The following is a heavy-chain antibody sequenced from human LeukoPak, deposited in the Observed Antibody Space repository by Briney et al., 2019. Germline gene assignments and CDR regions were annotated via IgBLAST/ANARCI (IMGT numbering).Heavy chain of an antibody. V-gene: IGHV2-5*01. CDR3: AHTNTIFGVVTPDY. CDR1: RFSLSTSGVG. CDR2: IYWNDDK. D-gene: IGHD3-3*01. Sequence: SGPTLMKPRQTLTLTCTFSRFSLSTSGVGVSRIRPPPGTASEWLAFIYWNDDKRYSPSLKSRLTITKDTSKNQVVLKMTNMDPVDTATYYCAHTNTIFGVVTPDYWGQGTLVTVSS. J-gene: IGHJ4*02.